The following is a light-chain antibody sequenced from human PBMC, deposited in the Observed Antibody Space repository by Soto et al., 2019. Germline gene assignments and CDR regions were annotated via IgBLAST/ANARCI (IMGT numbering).Light chain of an antibody. CDR1: TSNIGNNY. J-gene: IGLJ3*02. CDR2: ENN. CDR3: GAWDSSLSAGYGV. Sequence: QSVLTQPPSVSAAPGQKVTISCSGSTSNIGNNYVSWYQQLPGTAPKLLIYENNKRPSGIPDRFSGSRSGTSATLGITGLQTGDEADYYCGAWDSSLSAGYGVFGGGTKLTVL. V-gene: IGLV1-51*02.